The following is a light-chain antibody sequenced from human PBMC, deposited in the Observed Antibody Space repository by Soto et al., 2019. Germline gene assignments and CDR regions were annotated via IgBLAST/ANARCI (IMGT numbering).Light chain of an antibody. CDR3: CSYAGSYTLV. CDR1: SSDVGAYNC. J-gene: IGLJ3*02. V-gene: IGLV2-11*01. Sequence: QSALTQPRSVSGSPGQSVTISCAGTSSDVGAYNCVSWYQQHPGKVPKLTIYDVTRRPSGVPDRFSGSKSGNTASLTISGLPADDEADYYCCSYAGSYTLVFGGGTKLTVL. CDR2: DVT.